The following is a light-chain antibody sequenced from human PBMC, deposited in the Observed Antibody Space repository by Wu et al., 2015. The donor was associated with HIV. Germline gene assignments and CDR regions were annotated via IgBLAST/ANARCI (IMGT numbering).Light chain of an antibody. V-gene: IGKV3-20*01. Sequence: EIVMTQSPATLSVSPGERATLSCRASQNINNNLAWYQQKPGQAPRLLVYGASSRATGIPDRFSASGSGTDFTLTISRLEPEDFAVYYCQQYGTSPGYTFGQGTKLEIK. J-gene: IGKJ2*01. CDR1: QNINNN. CDR3: QQYGTSPGYT. CDR2: GAS.